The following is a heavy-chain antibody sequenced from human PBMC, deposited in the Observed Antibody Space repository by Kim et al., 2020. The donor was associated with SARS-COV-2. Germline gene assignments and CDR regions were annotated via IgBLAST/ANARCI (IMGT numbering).Heavy chain of an antibody. J-gene: IGHJ4*02. CDR2: IYTSGST. D-gene: IGHD1-20*01. V-gene: IGHV4-4*07. CDR1: AGSISSYY. Sequence: SETLSLTCTVSAGSISSYYWNWIRQSAGKGLEWIGRIYTSGSTNYNPSLKSRVSMSLDTSKQQLSLKLSSVTAADTAVYYCVRDGSNLPFDYWGQGTLVT. CDR3: VRDGSNLPFDY.